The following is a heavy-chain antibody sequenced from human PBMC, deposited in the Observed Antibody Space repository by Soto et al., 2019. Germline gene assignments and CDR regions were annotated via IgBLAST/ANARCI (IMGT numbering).Heavy chain of an antibody. CDR3: VRDPYALDY. CDR2: IHKSGDTI. CDR1: GCTFISYS. Sequence: GSVIVCCSCSGCTFISYSMDWVRQAPGKGLEWVSYIHKSGDTIYYADSVKGRFTISRDNVKNSLYLQMSSLRVEDTAVYYCVRDPYALDYWGQGVLVTVSS. J-gene: IGHJ4*02. D-gene: IGHD4-17*01. V-gene: IGHV3-48*01.